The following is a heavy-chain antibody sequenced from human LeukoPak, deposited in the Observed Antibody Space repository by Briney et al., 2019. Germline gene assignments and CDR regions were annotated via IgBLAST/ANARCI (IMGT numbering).Heavy chain of an antibody. CDR3: AKVTPPGWLQFGYMDV. CDR2: ISGSGGST. D-gene: IGHD5-24*01. J-gene: IGHJ6*03. V-gene: IGHV3-23*01. Sequence: PGGTLRLSSAASGFTFSSYAMSWVRQARGKGLEWVSAISGSGGSTYYADSVKGRFTISRDNSKNTLYLQMNSLRAEDTAVYYCAKVTPPGWLQFGYMDVWGKGTTVTVSS. CDR1: GFTFSSYA.